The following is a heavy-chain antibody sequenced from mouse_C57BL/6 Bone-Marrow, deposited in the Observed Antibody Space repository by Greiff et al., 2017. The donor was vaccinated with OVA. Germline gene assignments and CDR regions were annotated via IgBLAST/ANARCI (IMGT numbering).Heavy chain of an antibody. CDR3: ARHGYYLDY. J-gene: IGHJ2*01. CDR1: GFTFSDYY. V-gene: IGHV5-12*01. CDR2: ISNGGGST. Sequence: EVKVVESGGGLVQPGGSLKLSCAASGFTFSDYYMYWVRQTPEKRLEWVAYISNGGGSTYYPDTVKGRFTISRDKANNTLYLQMSRLKSEDTAMYYCARHGYYLDYWGQGTTLTVSS.